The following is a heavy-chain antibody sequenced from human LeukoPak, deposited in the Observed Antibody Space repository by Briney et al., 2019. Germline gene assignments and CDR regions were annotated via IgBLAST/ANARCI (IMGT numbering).Heavy chain of an antibody. D-gene: IGHD3-3*01. CDR2: IYHSGST. CDR3: ARQHYDFWSGYYKDYYYYYMDV. CDR1: GYSISSGYY. Sequence: KPSETLSLTCTVSGYSISSGYYWGWIRQPPGKGLEWIESIYHSGSTYYNPSLKSRVTISVDTSKNQFSLKLSSVTAADTAVYYCARQHYDFWSGYYKDYYYYYMDVWGKGTTVTVSS. J-gene: IGHJ6*03. V-gene: IGHV4-38-2*02.